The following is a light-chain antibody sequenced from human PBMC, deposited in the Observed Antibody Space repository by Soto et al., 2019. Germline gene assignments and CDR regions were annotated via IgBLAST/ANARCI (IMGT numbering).Light chain of an antibody. CDR3: SSHGGSNNPFA. Sequence: QSALTQPPSASGSPGQSVTISCTGTSSDIGGYNFVSWYQQHPGKAPRLIIYEVYKRPSGVPNRFSGSKSGNTASLTVSGLQAEDEADYYCSSHGGSNNPFAVGGGTKVTVL. CDR1: SSDIGGYNF. V-gene: IGLV2-8*01. J-gene: IGLJ1*01. CDR2: EVY.